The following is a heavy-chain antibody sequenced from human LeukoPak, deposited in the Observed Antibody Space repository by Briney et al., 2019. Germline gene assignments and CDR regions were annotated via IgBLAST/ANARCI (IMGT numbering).Heavy chain of an antibody. D-gene: IGHD3-9*01. CDR2: ISWNSGSI. CDR1: GFTFDDYA. CDR3: AKARGADILTQGRDAFDI. Sequence: HPGGSLSLSCAASGFTFDDYAMHWVRQAPGKGLEWVSGISWNSGSIGYADSVKGRFTISRDNAKNSLYLQMNSLRAEDTALYYCAKARGADILTQGRDAFDIWGQGTMVTVSS. J-gene: IGHJ3*02. V-gene: IGHV3-9*01.